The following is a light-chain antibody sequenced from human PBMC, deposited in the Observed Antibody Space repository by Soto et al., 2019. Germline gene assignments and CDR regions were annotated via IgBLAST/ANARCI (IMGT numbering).Light chain of an antibody. CDR1: QGISSF. V-gene: IGKV1-9*01. CDR2: AAS. J-gene: IGKJ4*01. CDR3: QQLNSYPLT. Sequence: DIQLTQSPSFLSASVGDRVTITCRASQGISSFLARYHQKPGKAPKLLIYAASTLKSGVPSRFSGSGSGTEFTLTISSLQPEDFATYYCQQLNSYPLTFGGGTKVDIK.